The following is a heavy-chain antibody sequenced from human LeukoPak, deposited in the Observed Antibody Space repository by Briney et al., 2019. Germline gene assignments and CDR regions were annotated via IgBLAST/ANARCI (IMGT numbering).Heavy chain of an antibody. CDR2: ISANIGGT. CDR1: GYTFTDYY. D-gene: IGHD2-2*01. CDR3: ATLYCSSTSCLDYYGMDV. J-gene: IGHJ6*02. V-gene: IGHV1-2*02. Sequence: ASVKVSCKASGYTFTDYYIHWLRQAPGQGLEWMGWISANIGGTIYAQKFQGRVTMTEDTSTDTAYMELSSLRSEDTAVYYCATLYCSSTSCLDYYGMDVWGQGTTVTVSS.